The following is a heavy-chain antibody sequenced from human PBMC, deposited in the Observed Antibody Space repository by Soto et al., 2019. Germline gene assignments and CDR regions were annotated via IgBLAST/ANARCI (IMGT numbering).Heavy chain of an antibody. D-gene: IGHD3-22*01. J-gene: IGHJ3*02. CDR3: ATTEDYYDSSGYYYILYAFDI. V-gene: IGHV3-23*01. Sequence: GGSLRLSCAASGFTFSSYAMSWVRQAPGKGLEWVSAISGSGGSTYYADSVKGRFTISRDNSKNTLYLQMNSLGAEDTAVYYCATTEDYYDSSGYYYILYAFDIWGQGTMVTVSS. CDR2: ISGSGGST. CDR1: GFTFSSYA.